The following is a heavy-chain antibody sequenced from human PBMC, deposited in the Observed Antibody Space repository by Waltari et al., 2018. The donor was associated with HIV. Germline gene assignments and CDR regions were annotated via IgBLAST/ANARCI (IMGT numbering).Heavy chain of an antibody. CDR2: IYHSGTT. V-gene: IGHV4-38-2*01. CDR3: ARAPLLVAAIHDAFHI. D-gene: IGHD2-21*02. CDR1: GYSISSSYY. Sequence: QVQLQESGPGLVKLSETLSLTCAVSGYSISSSYYWGWIRQPPGKGLEWIGSIYHSGTTYYNPSLKSRVTISVDTSKNQFSLKLSSVTAADTAMYYCARAPLLVAAIHDAFHIWGQGTMVTVSS. J-gene: IGHJ3*02.